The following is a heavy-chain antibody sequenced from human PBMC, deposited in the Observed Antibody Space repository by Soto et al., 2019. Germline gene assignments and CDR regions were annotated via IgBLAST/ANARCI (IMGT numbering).Heavy chain of an antibody. Sequence: QVQLVQSGAEVKKPGSTVKVSCKASGYTFTSSYIHWVRQAPGQGLEWMGIIKPSGGSATYAQMFQGRVTLTKDTSTSTVYMELSSLTSEDTAMYYCARGLYSSSYYMWGQGTLVTVSS. V-gene: IGHV1-46*01. CDR1: GYTFTSSY. J-gene: IGHJ4*02. CDR2: IKPSGGSA. D-gene: IGHD3-22*01. CDR3: ARGLYSSSYYM.